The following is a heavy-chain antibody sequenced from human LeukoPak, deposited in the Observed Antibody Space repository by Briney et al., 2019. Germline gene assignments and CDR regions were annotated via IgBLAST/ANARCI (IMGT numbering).Heavy chain of an antibody. V-gene: IGHV4-39*01. CDR3: ARHLFRDGYNHDY. D-gene: IGHD5-24*01. Sequence: SETLSLTCTVSGGSISSSSYYWGWIRQPPGKGLEWIGSIYYSGSTYYNPSLKSRVTISVDTSKNQFSLKLSSVTAADTAVYYCARHLFRDGYNHDYWGQGTLVTASS. J-gene: IGHJ4*02. CDR2: IYYSGST. CDR1: GGSISSSSYY.